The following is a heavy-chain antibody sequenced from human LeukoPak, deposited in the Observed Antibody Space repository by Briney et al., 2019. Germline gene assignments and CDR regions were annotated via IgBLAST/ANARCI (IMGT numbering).Heavy chain of an antibody. CDR1: GGSISSGDYY. CDR2: IYYSGST. D-gene: IGHD2-15*01. V-gene: IGHV4-30-4*01. Sequence: SETLSLTCTVSGGSISSGDYYWSWIRQPPGKGLEWIGYIYYSGSTYYNPSLKSRVTISVDTSENQFSLKLSSVTAADTAVYYCARDTVAISTWGFDPWGQGTLVTVSS. CDR3: ARDTVAISTWGFDP. J-gene: IGHJ5*02.